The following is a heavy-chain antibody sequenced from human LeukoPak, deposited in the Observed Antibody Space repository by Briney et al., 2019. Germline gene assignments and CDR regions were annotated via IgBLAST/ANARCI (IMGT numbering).Heavy chain of an antibody. CDR1: GGSISTYY. V-gene: IGHV4-59*01. Sequence: SETLSLTCTVSGGSISTYYWSWIRQPPGKGLEWIGYIYYSGSTNYNPSLKSRVTISVDTSKNQFSLKLSSVTAADTAVYYCARDNDSRDPPHFDYWGQGTLVTVSS. CDR3: ARDNDSRDPPHFDY. D-gene: IGHD3-16*01. CDR2: IYYSGST. J-gene: IGHJ4*02.